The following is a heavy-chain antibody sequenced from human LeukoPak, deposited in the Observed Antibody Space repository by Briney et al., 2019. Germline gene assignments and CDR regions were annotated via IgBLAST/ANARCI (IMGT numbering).Heavy chain of an antibody. CDR3: AKLPDYYDSSGYFDY. Sequence: ASVKVSCKASGYTFTGYYMHWVRQAPGQGLEWMGWINPNSGGTNYAQKFQGRVTMTRDTSISTAYMELSRLRSDDTAVYYCAKLPDYYDSSGYFDYWGQGTLVTVSS. J-gene: IGHJ4*02. D-gene: IGHD3-22*01. CDR1: GYTFTGYY. V-gene: IGHV1-2*02. CDR2: INPNSGGT.